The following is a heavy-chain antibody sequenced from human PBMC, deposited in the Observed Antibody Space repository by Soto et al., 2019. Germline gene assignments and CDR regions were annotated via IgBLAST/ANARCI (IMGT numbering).Heavy chain of an antibody. Sequence: EVQLVESGGGLVEPGGSLRLSCAASGFTFSRYSMNWVRQAPGKGLEWVSSISTTGRSIYYAGSVKGRFAISRDNAKNSLYLQMDSLRDEDTAVYYCAGRSCTDGVCSFDFWGQGTLVTVSS. J-gene: IGHJ4*02. CDR3: AGRSCTDGVCSFDF. CDR1: GFTFSRYS. V-gene: IGHV3-21*01. D-gene: IGHD2-8*01. CDR2: ISTTGRSI.